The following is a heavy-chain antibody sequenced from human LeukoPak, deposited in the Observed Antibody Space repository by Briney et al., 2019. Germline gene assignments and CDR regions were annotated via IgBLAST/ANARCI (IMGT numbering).Heavy chain of an antibody. V-gene: IGHV1-69*05. D-gene: IGHD2-15*01. J-gene: IGHJ3*02. CDR2: IIPLFGTA. CDR3: TVPPRGVVDANADAFDI. CDR1: GGTFSSDA. Sequence: ASVKVSCKASGGTFSSDAISWVRQAPGQGLEWMGGIIPLFGTADYAQKFQGRVTITTDESTSTAYMELSSLRSEDTAVYFCTVPPRGVVDANADAFDIWGQGTTVTVSS.